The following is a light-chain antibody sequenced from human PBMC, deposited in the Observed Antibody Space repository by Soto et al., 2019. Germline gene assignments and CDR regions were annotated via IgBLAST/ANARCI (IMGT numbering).Light chain of an antibody. Sequence: EVVLTQSPGTLSLSLGERATLSCRASETVGSNYLAWYQQQPGQAPRLLIFDASSRATGIPDRFSGSGSGTEFSLTISRLEPEDSAVYFCHHYGYGADTFGQGTKLEI. CDR2: DAS. CDR3: HHYGYGADT. CDR1: ETVGSNY. J-gene: IGKJ2*01. V-gene: IGKV3-20*01.